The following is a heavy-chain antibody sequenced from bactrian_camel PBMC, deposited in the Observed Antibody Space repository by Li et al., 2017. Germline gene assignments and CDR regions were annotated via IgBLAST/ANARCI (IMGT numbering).Heavy chain of an antibody. CDR1: GKTVPSPA. J-gene: IGHJ4*01. V-gene: IGHV3-3*01. D-gene: IGHD2*01. CDR2: IENRGGTT. Sequence: HVQLVESGGGSVQAGGSLRLSCTASGKTVPSPAMGWMRQVPGANRETIAAIENRGGTTYYHASVKGRFTISQDNAKTTAYLRMSSLTPDDTGMYYCAARTDSDCGIWHLATAGYFRYWGQGTQVTVS. CDR3: AARTDSDCGIWHLATAGYFRY.